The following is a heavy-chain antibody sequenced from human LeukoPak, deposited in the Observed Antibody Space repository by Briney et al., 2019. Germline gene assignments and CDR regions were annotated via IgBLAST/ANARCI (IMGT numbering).Heavy chain of an antibody. J-gene: IGHJ4*02. CDR1: GGSLSSGVYY. V-gene: IGHV4-31*03. CDR3: AKGNGPTAED. CDR2: IYYSGST. D-gene: IGHD2-8*01. Sequence: SETLSLTCTVSGGSLSSGVYYWGWVRQHPGTGREWLGYIYYSGSTYYNPSLKSRVTISVDTSKNQFSLKLSSVTAADTAVYYCAKGNGPTAEDWGEGTLVTVSS.